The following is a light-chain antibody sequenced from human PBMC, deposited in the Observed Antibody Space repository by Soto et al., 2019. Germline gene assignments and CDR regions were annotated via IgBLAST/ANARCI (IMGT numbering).Light chain of an antibody. J-gene: IGKJ5*01. CDR3: QQSHSTLPIT. CDR1: QNVRGY. Sequence: DIQMTQSPSSLSAFVGDSVTITCRASQNVRGYLHWYQQKPGRAPKLLIYAASNLQIGVPFRFIGSGSGTEYTLSINALQPDDSATYYCQQSHSTLPITFGQGTRVEI. CDR2: AAS. V-gene: IGKV1-39*01.